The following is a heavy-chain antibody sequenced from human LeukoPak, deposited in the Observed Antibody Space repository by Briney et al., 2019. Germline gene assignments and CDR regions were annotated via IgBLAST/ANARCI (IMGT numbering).Heavy chain of an antibody. Sequence: GGSLRLSCAASGFTFSSYEMNWVRQAPGKGLEWVSYISSSGTTRYYADSVKGRFTMSRDNAKNSLYLLLNSLRAEDTALYYCAKDFYRLGEFDAFDIWGQGTMVTVSS. J-gene: IGHJ3*02. V-gene: IGHV3-48*03. CDR3: AKDFYRLGEFDAFDI. CDR2: ISSSGTTR. D-gene: IGHD3-16*01. CDR1: GFTFSSYE.